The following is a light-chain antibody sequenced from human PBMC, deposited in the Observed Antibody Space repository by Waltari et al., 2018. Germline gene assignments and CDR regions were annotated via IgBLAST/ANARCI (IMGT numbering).Light chain of an antibody. V-gene: IGKV1-9*01. Sequence: DIQLTQSPSFLSASVGDRVTITCRAGQDIRSYLAWYQQKPGKAPKLLISATATLQSGVPSRFSGSGSGTEFTLTISSLQPEDSATYYCQQLNSYPLTFGPGTKVDIK. J-gene: IGKJ3*01. CDR3: QQLNSYPLT. CDR1: QDIRSY. CDR2: ATA.